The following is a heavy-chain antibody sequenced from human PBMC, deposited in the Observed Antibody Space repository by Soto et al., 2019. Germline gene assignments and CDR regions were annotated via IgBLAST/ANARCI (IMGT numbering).Heavy chain of an antibody. CDR2: ISGSGGST. Sequence: PGGSLRLSCAASGFTFSSYAMSWVRQAPGKGLEWVSAISGSGGSTYYADSVKGRFTISRDNSKNTLYMQMNSLRAEDTVVYYCAMKVAGNRPLDYRGQGTLVTVSS. D-gene: IGHD6-19*01. CDR3: AMKVAGNRPLDY. J-gene: IGHJ4*02. CDR1: GFTFSSYA. V-gene: IGHV3-23*01.